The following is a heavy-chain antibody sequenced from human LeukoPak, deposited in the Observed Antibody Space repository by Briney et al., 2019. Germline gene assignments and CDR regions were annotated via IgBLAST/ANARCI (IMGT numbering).Heavy chain of an antibody. D-gene: IGHD3-16*01. Sequence: GGSLRLSRAASGLTFSNYAMNWARQAPGKGLEWVASINHNGNVNYYVDSVKGRFTISRDNAKNSLYLQMSNLRAEDTAVYFCARGGGLDVWGQGATVTVSS. CDR1: GLTFSNYA. V-gene: IGHV3-7*03. CDR2: INHNGNVN. CDR3: ARGGGLDV. J-gene: IGHJ6*02.